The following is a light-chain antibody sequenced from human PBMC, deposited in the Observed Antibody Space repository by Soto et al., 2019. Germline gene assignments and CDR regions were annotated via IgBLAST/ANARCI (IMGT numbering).Light chain of an antibody. Sequence: AIRMTQSPSSFSASTGDRVTITCRASQGISSYLAWYQQKPGKDPKLLIYAASTLQSGVPSRFSGTGSGTDFTLTISCLQSEDFATYYCQQYYSYPRFGQGTRLEIK. CDR3: QQYYSYPR. CDR1: QGISSY. CDR2: AAS. V-gene: IGKV1-8*01. J-gene: IGKJ5*01.